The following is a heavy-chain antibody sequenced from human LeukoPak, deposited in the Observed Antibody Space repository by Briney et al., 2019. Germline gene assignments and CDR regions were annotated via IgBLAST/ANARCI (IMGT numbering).Heavy chain of an antibody. CDR2: IFYSGSA. J-gene: IGHJ5*02. V-gene: IGHV4-39*01. CDR3: ARQGGTLNWFDP. CDR1: GGSISSSSYY. Sequence: PSETLSLTCTVSGGSISSSSYYWGWTRQPPGKGLEWIGSIFYSGSAYYNPSLKSRVAISVDTSKNQFSLKLSSVTAADTAVYYCARQGGTLNWFDPWGQGTLVTVSS. D-gene: IGHD1-7*01.